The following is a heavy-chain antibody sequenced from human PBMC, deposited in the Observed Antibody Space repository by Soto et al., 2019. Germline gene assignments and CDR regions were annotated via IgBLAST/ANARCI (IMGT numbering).Heavy chain of an antibody. V-gene: IGHV1-18*01. Sequence: ASVKVSCKASGYTFTSYGISWVRQAPGQGLDWMGWISAYNGNTNYAQKLQGRVTMTTDTSTSTAYMELRSLRSDDTAVYYCARDGVYGSGSYDAFDIWGQGTMVTVSS. CDR1: GYTFTSYG. CDR3: ARDGVYGSGSYDAFDI. D-gene: IGHD3-10*01. CDR2: ISAYNGNT. J-gene: IGHJ3*02.